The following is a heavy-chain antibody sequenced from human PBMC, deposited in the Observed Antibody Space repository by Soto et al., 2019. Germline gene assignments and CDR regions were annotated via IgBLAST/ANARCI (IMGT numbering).Heavy chain of an antibody. D-gene: IGHD1-26*01. V-gene: IGHV4-39*02. Sequence: PSETLSLTCTVSGGSISSGPYSWGRIRQPPGKGLEWIGTFYYSGSTYYNPSLKSRVTISVDTSKNHFSLKLSSVTAADTAVYYCATQEVGGSYVYTFDPWGQGTLVTVSS. J-gene: IGHJ5*02. CDR3: ATQEVGGSYVYTFDP. CDR1: GGSISSGPYS. CDR2: FYYSGST.